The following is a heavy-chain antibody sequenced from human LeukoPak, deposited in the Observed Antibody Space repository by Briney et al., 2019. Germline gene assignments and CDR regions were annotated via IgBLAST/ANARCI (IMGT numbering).Heavy chain of an antibody. D-gene: IGHD2-8*01. CDR3: ARADCTNGVCYTSDY. J-gene: IGHJ4*02. Sequence: SETLSLTCTVSGGSISSGSYYWSWIRQPAGKGLEWIGRIYTSGSTNYNPSLKSRVTISVDTSKNQFSLKLSSVTAAGTAVYYCARADCTNGVCYTSDYWGQGTLVTVSS. V-gene: IGHV4-61*02. CDR1: GGSISSGSYY. CDR2: IYTSGST.